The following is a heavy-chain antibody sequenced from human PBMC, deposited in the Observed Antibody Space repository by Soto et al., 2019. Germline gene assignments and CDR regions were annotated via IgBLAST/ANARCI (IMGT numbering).Heavy chain of an antibody. CDR2: IYPDDSDA. Sequence: GESLKISCKASGYTFTTDWIAWVRQMPGKGLEWMGMIYPDDSDARYSPSFQGQVTISADKSVTTAYLQWSSLKASDGALYYCVRRARGVAGPTYYFDYWGRGTLVTVSS. CDR1: GYTFTTDW. J-gene: IGHJ4*02. D-gene: IGHD1-26*01. CDR3: VRRARGVAGPTYYFDY. V-gene: IGHV5-51*01.